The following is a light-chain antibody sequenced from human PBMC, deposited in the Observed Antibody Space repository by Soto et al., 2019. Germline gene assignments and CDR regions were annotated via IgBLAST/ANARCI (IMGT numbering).Light chain of an antibody. CDR2: DVS. V-gene: IGLV2-14*01. Sequence: QSALTQPASVSGSPGQSITISCTGTSRDVGGYNYVSWHQQHPGKAPKVIITDVSNRPSGVANRFSGSKSGNTASLTISGLQAEDEADYYCSSYRSSSTFVVFGGGTKLTVL. CDR1: SRDVGGYNY. CDR3: SSYRSSSTFVV. J-gene: IGLJ2*01.